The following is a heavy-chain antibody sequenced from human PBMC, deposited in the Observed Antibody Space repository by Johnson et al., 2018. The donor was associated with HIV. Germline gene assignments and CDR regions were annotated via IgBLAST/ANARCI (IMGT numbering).Heavy chain of an antibody. D-gene: IGHD6-6*01. CDR3: ARDWNEYSSSDGAFDI. Sequence: VQLVESGGGLIQPGVSLRLSCAASGFTVSSNYMSWVRQAPGKGLEWVSVIYSGGSTYYADSVKGRFTISRDNSKNTLYLQMNSLRAEDTAVYYCARDWNEYSSSDGAFDIWGQGTMVTVSS. J-gene: IGHJ3*02. CDR2: IYSGGST. CDR1: GFTVSSNY. V-gene: IGHV3-53*01.